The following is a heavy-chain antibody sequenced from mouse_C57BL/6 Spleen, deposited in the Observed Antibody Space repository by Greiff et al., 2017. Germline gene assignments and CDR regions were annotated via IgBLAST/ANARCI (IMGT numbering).Heavy chain of an antibody. CDR3: ARERAYFDY. CDR1: GYSITSGYY. CDR2: ISYDGSN. D-gene: IGHD3-3*01. V-gene: IGHV3-6*01. Sequence: EVQLVESGPGLVKPSQSLSLTCSVTGYSITSGYYWNWIRQFPGNKLEWMGYISYDGSNNYNPSLKNRISITRDTSKNQFFLKLNSVTTEDTATYYCARERAYFDYWGQGTTLTVSS. J-gene: IGHJ2*01.